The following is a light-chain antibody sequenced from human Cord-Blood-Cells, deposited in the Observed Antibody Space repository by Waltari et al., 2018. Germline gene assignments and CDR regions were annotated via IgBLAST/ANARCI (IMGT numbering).Light chain of an antibody. CDR3: QQYKNWPALT. CDR2: GPS. V-gene: IGKV3D-15*01. J-gene: IGKJ4*01. Sequence: EIVMTQSPATLSVSPGERATLSCRASQSVSSNLAWYQQKPGQAPRLLIYGPSIRATGIPARFSGSGSGTEFTLTISSLQSEDFAVYYCQQYKNWPALTFGGGT. CDR1: QSVSSN.